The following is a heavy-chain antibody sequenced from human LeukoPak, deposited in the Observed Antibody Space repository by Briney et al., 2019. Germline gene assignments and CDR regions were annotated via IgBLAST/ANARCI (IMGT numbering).Heavy chain of an antibody. Sequence: ASVKVSCKASGYTFTGYYMHWVRQAPGRGLEWMGWINPNSGGTNYAQKFQGRGTMTRDTSISTAYMELSRLRSDDTAVYYCATYDYYDSSGYDYWGQGTLVTVSS. CDR1: GYTFTGYY. V-gene: IGHV1-2*02. CDR3: ATYDYYDSSGYDY. CDR2: INPNSGGT. D-gene: IGHD3-22*01. J-gene: IGHJ4*02.